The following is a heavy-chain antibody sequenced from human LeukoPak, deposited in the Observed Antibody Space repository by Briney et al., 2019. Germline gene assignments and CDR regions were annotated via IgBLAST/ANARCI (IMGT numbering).Heavy chain of an antibody. CDR1: GYTFTGYY. CDR3: ARGYYDSSDFEYFHH. J-gene: IGHJ1*01. V-gene: IGHV1-2*02. Sequence: GASVKVSCKASGYTFTGYYMHWVRQAPGQGLEWMGWINPNSGGTNYAQKFQGRVTMTRDTSISTAYMGLSRLTSDDTAVYYCARGYYDSSDFEYFHHWGQGTLVAVSS. D-gene: IGHD3-22*01. CDR2: INPNSGGT.